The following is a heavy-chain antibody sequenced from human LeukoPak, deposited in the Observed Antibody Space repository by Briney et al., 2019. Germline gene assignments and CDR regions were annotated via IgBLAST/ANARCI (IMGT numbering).Heavy chain of an antibody. Sequence: SETLSLTCTVSGGSISNYYWSWIRQPPGKGLEWIGYIYYSGGTNYNPSLRGRVTMSVDRSKNQLSLELSSVTAADTAVYYCVREGYCSGGNCHRTFDYWGRGTLVTVSS. V-gene: IGHV4-59*01. J-gene: IGHJ4*02. CDR1: GGSISNYY. D-gene: IGHD2-15*01. CDR2: IYYSGGT. CDR3: VREGYCSGGNCHRTFDY.